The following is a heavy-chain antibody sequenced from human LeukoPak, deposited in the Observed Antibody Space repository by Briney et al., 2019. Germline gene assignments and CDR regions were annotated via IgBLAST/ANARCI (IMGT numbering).Heavy chain of an antibody. CDR2: ISGSGGTT. Sequence: GGSLRLSCAASGFTFSSSVMTWVRQAPGKGLGWVSNISGSGGTTYNADSVQGRFTISRDNSKNTLYLETDSLTANDTAVYSCAKDPPSIVANAFHIWGQGTMVTVSS. V-gene: IGHV3-23*01. CDR3: AKDPPSIVANAFHI. D-gene: IGHD2-21*01. J-gene: IGHJ3*02. CDR1: GFTFSSSV.